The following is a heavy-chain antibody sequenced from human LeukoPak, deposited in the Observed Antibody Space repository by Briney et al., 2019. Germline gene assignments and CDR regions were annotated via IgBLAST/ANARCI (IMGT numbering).Heavy chain of an antibody. CDR1: GFTFSSFA. CDR3: ARASWIPTADAVC. D-gene: IGHD2-2*03. J-gene: IGHJ4*02. Sequence: GGSLRLSCAASGFTFSSFAMSWVRQAPARGPEWLSSMKGGGETFYADSVKGRCTLSRDISRNTVYLQLNNLRVEDTAIYYCARASWIPTADAVCWGQGTQVTVSS. CDR2: MKGGGET. V-gene: IGHV3-23*01.